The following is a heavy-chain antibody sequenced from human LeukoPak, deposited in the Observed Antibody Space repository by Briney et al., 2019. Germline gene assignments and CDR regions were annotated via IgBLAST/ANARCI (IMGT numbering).Heavy chain of an antibody. CDR3: AKLPGNHYFDY. J-gene: IGHJ4*02. D-gene: IGHD1-14*01. CDR1: GFTFSSYA. Sequence: GGSLRLSCAASGFTFSSYAMTWVRQAPGKGLEWVSAISGSGGSTYYADSVKGRFTISRDNSKSTLYLQMNSLRAEDTAVYYCAKLPGNHYFDYWGQRTLVTVSS. CDR2: ISGSGGST. V-gene: IGHV3-23*01.